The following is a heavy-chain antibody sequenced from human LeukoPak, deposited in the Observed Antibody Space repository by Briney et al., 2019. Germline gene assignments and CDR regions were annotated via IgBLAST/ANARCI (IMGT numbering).Heavy chain of an antibody. Sequence: SETLSLTCTVSGGSISSYYWSWIRQPAGKGLEWIGRIYTSGSTNYNPSLKSRVTMSVDTSKNQFSLKLSSVTAADTAAYYCARVWRYCSGGSCYSHDYWGQGTLVTVSS. V-gene: IGHV4-4*07. CDR1: GGSISSYY. CDR2: IYTSGST. D-gene: IGHD2-15*01. J-gene: IGHJ4*02. CDR3: ARVWRYCSGGSCYSHDY.